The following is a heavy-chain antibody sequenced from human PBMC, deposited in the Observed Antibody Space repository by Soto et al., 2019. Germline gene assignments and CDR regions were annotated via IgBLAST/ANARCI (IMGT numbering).Heavy chain of an antibody. Sequence: SVKVSCKASGGTFSTYTINWVRQAPGQGLEWMGKIIPLLDVTNNAQRFQGRVTITADKSTSTVYMELTSLTSQDTAVYYCARDSGTVGYDDSWGQGTLVTVSS. CDR1: GGTFSTYT. V-gene: IGHV1-69*04. J-gene: IGHJ4*02. CDR2: IIPLLDVT. D-gene: IGHD3-10*01. CDR3: ARDSGTVGYDDS.